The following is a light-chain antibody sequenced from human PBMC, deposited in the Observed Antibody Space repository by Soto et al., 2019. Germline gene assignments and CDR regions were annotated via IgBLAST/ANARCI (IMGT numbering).Light chain of an antibody. J-gene: IGKJ5*01. CDR1: QSVSSN. CDR3: QQYDNFIT. CDR2: DAS. Sequence: EILMTQSPATLSVSPGERATLSCRASQSVSSNLAWYQQKPGQAPRLLIYDASTRATGIPARFRGSGSGAECTLTISSLQSEDFAGYDCQQYDNFITVGQGTRLE. V-gene: IGKV3D-15*01.